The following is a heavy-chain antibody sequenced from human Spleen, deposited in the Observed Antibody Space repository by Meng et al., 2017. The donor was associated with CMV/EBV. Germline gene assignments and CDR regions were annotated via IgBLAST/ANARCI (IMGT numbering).Heavy chain of an antibody. J-gene: IGHJ4*02. CDR3: ARADSGSYYAFDY. Sequence: ASVKVSCKASGYTFVNCGISWVRQAPGQGLEWMGWISAYNGNTNHAQRSQGRVTMTTDTSTSTAYMELRSLRSDDTAVYYCARADSGSYYAFDYWGQGTLVTVSS. V-gene: IGHV1-18*01. D-gene: IGHD1-26*01. CDR2: ISAYNGNT. CDR1: GYTFVNCG.